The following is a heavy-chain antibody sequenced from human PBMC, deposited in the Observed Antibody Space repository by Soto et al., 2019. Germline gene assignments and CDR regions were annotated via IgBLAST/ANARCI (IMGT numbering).Heavy chain of an antibody. CDR3: AKDRDYPRDQFHY. Sequence: GGSLRLSCAASGFTFSSYSMSWVRQAPGKGLEWVANINKNGGEKYYVDSVKGRFTISRDNAKNSLYLHMDSLRAEDTAVYYCAKDRDYPRDQFHYWGQGTLVTVSS. D-gene: IGHD2-2*01. V-gene: IGHV3-7*03. CDR1: GFTFSSYS. J-gene: IGHJ4*02. CDR2: INKNGGEK.